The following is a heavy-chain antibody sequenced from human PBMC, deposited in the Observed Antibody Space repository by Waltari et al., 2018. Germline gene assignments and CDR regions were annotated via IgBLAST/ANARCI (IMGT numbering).Heavy chain of an antibody. J-gene: IGHJ4*02. CDR3: ARELLGGGAFDS. Sequence: QVQLVQSGSELKKPGASVKVSCKASGSTFTDHAMNWVRQAPGQGLQFLGWINTNTQNPFYARGFAGRFVFSLDTSISTAYMDITSLKTEDTAVYYCARELLGGGAFDSWGQGTLVSVSS. D-gene: IGHD3-16*01. CDR2: INTNTQNP. V-gene: IGHV7-4-1*02. CDR1: GSTFTDHA.